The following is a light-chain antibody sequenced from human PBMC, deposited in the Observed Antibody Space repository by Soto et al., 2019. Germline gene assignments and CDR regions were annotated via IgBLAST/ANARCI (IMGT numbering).Light chain of an antibody. J-gene: IGLJ2*01. V-gene: IGLV2-14*01. Sequence: QSALTQPASVSGSAGQSITISCTGASSDVGGYNYVSWYQQQPGKAPKLVIFDVSSRPSGVSNRFSGSKSGNTASLTISGLQAEDEADDYCSSYTSSSTLHVVFGGGTKLTVL. CDR2: DVS. CDR1: SSDVGGYNY. CDR3: SSYTSSSTLHVV.